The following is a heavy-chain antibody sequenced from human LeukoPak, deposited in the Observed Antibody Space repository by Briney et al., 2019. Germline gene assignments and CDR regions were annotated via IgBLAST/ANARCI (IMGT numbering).Heavy chain of an antibody. CDR2: INPSGGST. V-gene: IGHV1-46*01. Sequence: ASVTVSCTASGYTFTSYYMHWVRQAPGQGLEWMGIINPSGGSTSYAQKFQGRVTMTRDTSTSTVYMELSSLRSEDTAVYYCAREDRRITIFGVVTLDAFDIWGQGTMVTVSS. J-gene: IGHJ3*02. D-gene: IGHD3-3*01. CDR1: GYTFTSYY. CDR3: AREDRRITIFGVVTLDAFDI.